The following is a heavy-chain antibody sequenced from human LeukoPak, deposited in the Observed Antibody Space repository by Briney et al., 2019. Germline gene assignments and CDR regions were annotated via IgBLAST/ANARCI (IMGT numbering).Heavy chain of an antibody. CDR3: AESRGALDV. J-gene: IGHJ6*02. Sequence: LSGGSLRLSCAASGFTVSSYTMHWVRQAPGKGLEWGAVISYDGSNKYYADSVKGRFTSSRANSKNTLELHMRTLRAEVTAVYLCAESRGALDVWGQGTTVTVSS. D-gene: IGHD3-10*01. CDR1: GFTVSSYT. CDR2: ISYDGSNK. V-gene: IGHV3-30-3*01.